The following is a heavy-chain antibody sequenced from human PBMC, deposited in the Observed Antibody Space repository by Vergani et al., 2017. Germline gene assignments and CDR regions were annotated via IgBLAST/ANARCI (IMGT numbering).Heavy chain of an antibody. V-gene: IGHV5-51*01. CDR3: EGLESPGTSGWVMDV. D-gene: IGHD6-19*01. Sequence: EVQLVQSGAEVKKPGESLKISCKGSGYSFTSYWIGWVRQMPGKGLEWMGIIYPGDSDTRYSPSFQGQVTISADKSISTAYLQWSSLKASDTAMYYCEGLESPGTSGWVMDVWGQGTTVTVSS. CDR1: GYSFTSYW. CDR2: IYPGDSDT. J-gene: IGHJ6*02.